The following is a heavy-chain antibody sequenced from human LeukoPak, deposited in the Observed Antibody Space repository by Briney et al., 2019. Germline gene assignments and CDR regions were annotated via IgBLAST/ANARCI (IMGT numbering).Heavy chain of an antibody. CDR2: INPNSGGT. J-gene: IGHJ3*02. V-gene: IGHV1-2*02. D-gene: IGHD6-19*01. CDR1: GYTFTSYY. CDR3: ARALYSSGSDAFDI. Sequence: ASVKVSCKASGYTFTSYYMHWVRQAPGQGLEWMGWINPNSGGTNYAQKFQGRVTMTRDTSISTAYMELSRLRSDDTAVYYCARALYSSGSDAFDIWGQGTMVTVSS.